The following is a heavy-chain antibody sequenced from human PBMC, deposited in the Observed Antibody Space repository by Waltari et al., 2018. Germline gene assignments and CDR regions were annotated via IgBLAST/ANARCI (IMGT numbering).Heavy chain of an antibody. Sequence: QVQLQESGPGLVKPSETLSLPCTVSGGSISSDYWSWIRQTPGKGLEWIGYIYYSGSTNSNPALKSRVTISVDTSKNHFSLKLSSVTAEDTAVYYCARDPVYSGYDLHYYYYGMDVWGQGTTVTVSS. CDR2: IYYSGST. J-gene: IGHJ6*02. CDR1: GGSISSDY. V-gene: IGHV4-59*01. D-gene: IGHD5-12*01. CDR3: ARDPVYSGYDLHYYYYGMDV.